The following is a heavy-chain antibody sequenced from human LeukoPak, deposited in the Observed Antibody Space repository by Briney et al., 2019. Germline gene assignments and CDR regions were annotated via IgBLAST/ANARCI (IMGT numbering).Heavy chain of an antibody. CDR3: ARLLRITIL. D-gene: IGHD3-10*01. J-gene: IGHJ4*02. CDR1: SGSISTSNYY. CDR2: TYYSGST. V-gene: IGHV4-39*01. Sequence: SETLSLTCTVSSGSISTSNYYWGWVRQPPGKGLEWIGSTYYSGSTYYNPSLKSRVTISVDTSKNQFSLKLNSVTAADTAVYYCARLLRITILWGQGTLVTVSS.